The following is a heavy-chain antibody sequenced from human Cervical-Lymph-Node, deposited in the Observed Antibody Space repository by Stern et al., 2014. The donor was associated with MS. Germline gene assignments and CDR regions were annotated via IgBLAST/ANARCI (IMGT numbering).Heavy chain of an antibody. CDR1: GLTFSDSA. CDR2: LSSNPNNYAT. CDR3: TRQQRGPYCSYTSCYLDY. D-gene: IGHD2-2*01. Sequence: EVQLVESGGGLVQPGGSLKLSCEASGLTFSDSAIHWVRPASGKGLEWVGRLSSNPNNYATADAASVQGRFTISRDDSKNTAYLQMDSLKTEDTAVYFCTRQQRGPYCSYTSCYLDYWGQGTLVTVSS. V-gene: IGHV3-73*01. J-gene: IGHJ4*02.